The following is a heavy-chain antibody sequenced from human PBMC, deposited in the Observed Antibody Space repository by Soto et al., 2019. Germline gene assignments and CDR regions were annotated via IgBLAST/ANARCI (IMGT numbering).Heavy chain of an antibody. CDR1: GFTFSSYS. CDR3: ARDPSDFNGYSYGSFGYYMDV. D-gene: IGHD5-18*01. J-gene: IGHJ6*03. Sequence: PGGSLRLSCAASGFTFSSYSMNWVRQAPGKGLEWVSSISSSSSYIYYADSVKGRFTISRDNAKNSLYLQMNSLRAEDTAVYYCARDPSDFNGYSYGSFGYYMDVWGKGTTVTVSS. CDR2: ISSSSSYI. V-gene: IGHV3-21*01.